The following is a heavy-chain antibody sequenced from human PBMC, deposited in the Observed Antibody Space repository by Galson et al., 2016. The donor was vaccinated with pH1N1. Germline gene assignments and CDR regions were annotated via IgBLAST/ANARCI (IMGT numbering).Heavy chain of an antibody. V-gene: IGHV5-51*01. Sequence: QSGAEVKKPGDSLKISCKGSGYPFSDYWIVWVRQMPGRGLESMGLINPGDSETIYTPSFQGQVIISADRSLATAYLYWNTLKASDTGMYYCARHTRWSMPPDYSAQGTLVSVSS. D-gene: IGHD2-15*01. CDR2: INPGDSET. CDR1: GYPFSDYW. CDR3: ARHTRWSMPPDY. J-gene: IGHJ4*02.